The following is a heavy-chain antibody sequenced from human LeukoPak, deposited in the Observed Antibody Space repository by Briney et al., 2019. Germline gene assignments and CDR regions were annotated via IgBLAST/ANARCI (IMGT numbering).Heavy chain of an antibody. D-gene: IGHD2-15*01. CDR1: GFTFRDYY. CDR3: ARVVAPATPETTFDI. Sequence: GGSLRLSCAASGFTFRDYYMDWVRHGPGRGLEWVGRSRNKANSYTTDYAASVKGRFTTSRDDSENLLYLQMNSLKTEDTAVYYCARVVAPATPETTFDIWGQGTMVTVSS. CDR2: SRNKANSYTT. J-gene: IGHJ3*02. V-gene: IGHV3-72*01.